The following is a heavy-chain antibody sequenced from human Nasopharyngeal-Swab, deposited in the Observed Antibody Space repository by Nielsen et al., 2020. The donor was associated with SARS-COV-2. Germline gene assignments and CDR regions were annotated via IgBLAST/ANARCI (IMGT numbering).Heavy chain of an antibody. D-gene: IGHD4-17*01. CDR2: ISYDGTNK. J-gene: IGHJ5*02. CDR3: IRDLAGAYGS. Sequence: GESLKISCAASGFTFSSYGMHWVRQAPGKGLEWVAVISYDGTNKYYADSVKGRFTISRDNVQNTLYLQMHSLKAEDTAFYYCIRDLAGAYGSWGQGTLVTVSS. CDR1: GFTFSSYG. V-gene: IGHV3-30*03.